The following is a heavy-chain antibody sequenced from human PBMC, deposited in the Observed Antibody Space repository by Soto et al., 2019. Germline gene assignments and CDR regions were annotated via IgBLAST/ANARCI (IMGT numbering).Heavy chain of an antibody. CDR2: MKPNSGDT. CDR3: ARRRAVVAARPYYYYAMDV. D-gene: IGHD6-6*01. V-gene: IGHV1-8*01. Sequence: QVQLVQSGAEVKKPGASVKVSCKTSGYTFTSYDINWVRQAPGQGLEWMGWMKPNSGDTGYAPKFQGRVNMTRNTSTGTAYMELSSLISEDTAVYYCARRRAVVAARPYYYYAMDVWGQGTPVTVSS. J-gene: IGHJ6*02. CDR1: GYTFTSYD.